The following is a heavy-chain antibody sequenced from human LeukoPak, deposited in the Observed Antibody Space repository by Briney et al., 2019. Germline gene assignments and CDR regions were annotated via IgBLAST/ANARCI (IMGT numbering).Heavy chain of an antibody. J-gene: IGHJ3*02. CDR1: GGSISSYY. D-gene: IGHD6-19*01. Sequence: PSETLSLTCTVSGGSISSYYWSWIRQPPGKGLEWIGYIYYSGSTNYNPSLKSRVTISVDTSKNQFSLKLSSVTAADTAVYYCARGLIAVADYEMDAFDIWGQGTMVTVSS. CDR3: ARGLIAVADYEMDAFDI. CDR2: IYYSGST. V-gene: IGHV4-59*01.